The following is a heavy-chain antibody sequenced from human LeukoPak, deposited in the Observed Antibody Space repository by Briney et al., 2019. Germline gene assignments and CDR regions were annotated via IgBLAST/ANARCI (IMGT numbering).Heavy chain of an antibody. CDR1: GGSISSYY. V-gene: IGHV4-4*09. CDR2: IYTSGST. J-gene: IGHJ6*03. CDR3: ARFSAARPVYYYYYMDV. Sequence: PSETLSLTCTVSGGSISSYYWSWIRQPPGKGLEWIGYIYTSGSTNYNPSLKSRVTISVDTSKSQFSLKLSSVTAADTAVYYCARFSAARPVYYYYYMDVWGKGTTVTVSS. D-gene: IGHD6-6*01.